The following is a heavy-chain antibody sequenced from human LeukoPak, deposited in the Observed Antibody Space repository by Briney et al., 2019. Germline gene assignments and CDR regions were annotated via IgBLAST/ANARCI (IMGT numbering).Heavy chain of an antibody. D-gene: IGHD2-2*01. V-gene: IGHV4-4*07. Sequence: SETLSLTCSVSGGSISSYYWSWIRQPAGKGLEWIGRIYTSGSTNYNPSLKSRVTMSVDTSKNQFSLKLSSVTAADTAVYYCARVLGYCSSTSCYAGDYYYYMDVWGKGTTVTVSS. CDR3: ARVLGYCSSTSCYAGDYYYYMDV. CDR2: IYTSGST. J-gene: IGHJ6*03. CDR1: GGSISSYY.